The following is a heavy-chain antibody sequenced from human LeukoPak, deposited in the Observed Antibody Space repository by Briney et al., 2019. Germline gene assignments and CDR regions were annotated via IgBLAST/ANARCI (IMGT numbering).Heavy chain of an antibody. Sequence: GASVKVSCKASGYTFTSYDINWVRQATGQGLEWMGWISAYNGNTNYAQKLQGRVTMTTDTSTSTAYMELRSLRSDDTAVYYCARGGGVAADDSFDYWGQGTLVTVSS. CDR3: ARGGGVAADDSFDY. V-gene: IGHV1-18*01. D-gene: IGHD2-15*01. J-gene: IGHJ4*02. CDR1: GYTFTSYD. CDR2: ISAYNGNT.